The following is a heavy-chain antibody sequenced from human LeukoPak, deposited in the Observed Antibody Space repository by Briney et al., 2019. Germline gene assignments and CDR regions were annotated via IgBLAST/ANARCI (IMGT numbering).Heavy chain of an antibody. CDR2: ISSGSSYT. Sequence: NAGGSLRLSCAASGFTFSDYYMSWIRQAPGKGLEWVSYISSGSSYTNNADSVKGRFTISRDNAKNSLYLQMNSLRAEDTAVYYCARGRQPDCWGQGTLVTVSS. CDR3: ARGRQPDC. J-gene: IGHJ4*02. D-gene: IGHD2-2*01. V-gene: IGHV3-11*05. CDR1: GFTFSDYY.